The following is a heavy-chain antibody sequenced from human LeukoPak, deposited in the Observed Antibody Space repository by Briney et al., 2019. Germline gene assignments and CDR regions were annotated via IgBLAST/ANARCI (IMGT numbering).Heavy chain of an antibody. CDR2: IYYSGST. D-gene: IGHD6-19*01. V-gene: IGHV4-39*01. CDR3: ARHPRIAVAGTGDY. J-gene: IGHJ4*02. Sequence: SETLSLTCTVSGGSISSSSYYWGWIRQPPGKGLESIGSIYYSGSTYYNPSLKSRVTISVDTSKNQFSLKLSSVTAADTAVYYCARHPRIAVAGTGDYWGQGTLVTVSS. CDR1: GGSISSSSYY.